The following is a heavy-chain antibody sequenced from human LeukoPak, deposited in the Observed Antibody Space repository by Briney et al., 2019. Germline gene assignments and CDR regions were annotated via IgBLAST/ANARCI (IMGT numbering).Heavy chain of an antibody. V-gene: IGHV1-2*02. J-gene: IGHJ4*02. CDR3: ARGDTRMITFGGVIVTVDDY. CDR2: INPNSGVT. CDR1: RYTFTGYY. D-gene: IGHD3-16*02. Sequence: ASVKVSCKASRYTFTGYYMHWVRQAPGQGLEWMGWINPNSGVTDYAQNFQGRVTMTRDTSISTAYVELSRLRSDDTAVYYCARGDTRMITFGGVIVTVDDYWGQGTLVTVSS.